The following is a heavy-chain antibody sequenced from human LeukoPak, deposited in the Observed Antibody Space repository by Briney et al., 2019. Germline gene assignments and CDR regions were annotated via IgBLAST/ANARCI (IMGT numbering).Heavy chain of an antibody. CDR3: ARGPPRGYYGSGSYYKFGMDV. CDR1: IFTFSSYS. Sequence: GGSLRLSCAASIFTFSSYSMNWVRQAPGKGLEWVSYISSSSSTIYYADSVKGRFTISRDNAKNSLYLQMNSLRAEDTAVYYCARGPPRGYYGSGSYYKFGMDVWGKGTTVTVSS. V-gene: IGHV3-48*01. J-gene: IGHJ6*04. D-gene: IGHD3-10*01. CDR2: ISSSSSTI.